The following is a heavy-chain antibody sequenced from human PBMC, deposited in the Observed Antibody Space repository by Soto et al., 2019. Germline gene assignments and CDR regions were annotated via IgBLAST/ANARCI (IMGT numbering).Heavy chain of an antibody. CDR3: ARQGATISYYYGMDV. Sequence: GESLKISCNGSGYIFTSYWIGWVRQMPGKGLEWMGIIYPGDSDTRYSPSFQGQVTISADKSISTAYLQWSSLKASDTAMYYCARQGATISYYYGMDVWGQGTTVTVSS. J-gene: IGHJ6*02. V-gene: IGHV5-51*01. CDR2: IYPGDSDT. D-gene: IGHD5-12*01. CDR1: GYIFTSYW.